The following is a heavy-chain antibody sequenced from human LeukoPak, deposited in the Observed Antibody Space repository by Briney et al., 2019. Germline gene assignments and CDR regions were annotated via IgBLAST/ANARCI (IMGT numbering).Heavy chain of an antibody. CDR2: ISSSSSYI. V-gene: IGHV3-21*06. CDR1: GFTFSTYT. CDR3: ARARRDRSWYIDDC. J-gene: IGHJ4*02. Sequence: GGSLRLSCAASGFTFSTYTMNWVRQAPGKGLEWVSSISSSSSYIYYADSVKGRVTISRDNAKNSLYLQMNSLRAEDTAVYYCARARRDRSWYIDDCRGQGTLVTVSS. D-gene: IGHD6-13*01.